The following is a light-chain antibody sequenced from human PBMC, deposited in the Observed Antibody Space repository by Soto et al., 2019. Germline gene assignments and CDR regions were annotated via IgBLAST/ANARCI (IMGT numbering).Light chain of an antibody. J-gene: IGLJ1*01. Sequence: QSALTQPASVSGSPGQSITISCTGTSSDVGGYNYVSWYQQYPGKAPKLMIYDVSNRPSGVSNRFSGSKSGNTASLTISGLQAEDDAEYYCSSYTISNTLVFGSGTKLTVL. V-gene: IGLV2-14*01. CDR3: SSYTISNTLV. CDR2: DVS. CDR1: SSDVGGYNY.